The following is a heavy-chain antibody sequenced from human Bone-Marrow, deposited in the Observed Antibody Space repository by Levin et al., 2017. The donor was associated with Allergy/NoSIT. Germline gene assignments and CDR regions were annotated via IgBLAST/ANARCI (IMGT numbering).Heavy chain of an antibody. D-gene: IGHD5-24*01. CDR3: ARVLQYYYYYMDV. CDR1: GVSITRGNYY. V-gene: IGHV4-61*09. Sequence: PSETLSLTCTVSGVSITRGNYYWSWIRQPAGKGLEWIGHIYTSGNTNYNPSLKRRVTISVDTSKNQFSLKLRSVTAADTAVYYCARVLQYYYYYMDVWGKGTTVTVSS. J-gene: IGHJ6*03. CDR2: IYTSGNT.